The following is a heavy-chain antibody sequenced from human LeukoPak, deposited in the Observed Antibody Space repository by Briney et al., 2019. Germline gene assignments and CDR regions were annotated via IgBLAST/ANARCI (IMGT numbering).Heavy chain of an antibody. Sequence: KPSETLSLTCTVSGGSISSGGYYWSWIRQHPGKGLEWIGYIYYSGSTYYNPSLKSRVTISVDTSKNQFSLKLSSVTAADTAVYYCARDVGEYSSSLLPGWFDPWGQGTLVTVSS. CDR3: ARDVGEYSSSLLPGWFDP. CDR1: GGSISSGGYY. J-gene: IGHJ5*02. V-gene: IGHV4-31*03. D-gene: IGHD6-6*01. CDR2: IYYSGST.